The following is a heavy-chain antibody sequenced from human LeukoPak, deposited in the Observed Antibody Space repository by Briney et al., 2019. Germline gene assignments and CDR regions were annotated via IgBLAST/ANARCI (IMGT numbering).Heavy chain of an antibody. D-gene: IGHD6-6*01. CDR2: IIPIFGTA. CDR1: GGTFSSYA. Sequence: ASVKVSCKASGGTFSSYAISWVRQAPGQGLEWMGGIIPIFGTANYAQKFQGRVTITADKSTSTAYMELSSLRSEDTAVYYCARAVAARLLNPRNWFDPWGQGTLVTVSS. J-gene: IGHJ5*02. V-gene: IGHV1-69*06. CDR3: ARAVAARLLNPRNWFDP.